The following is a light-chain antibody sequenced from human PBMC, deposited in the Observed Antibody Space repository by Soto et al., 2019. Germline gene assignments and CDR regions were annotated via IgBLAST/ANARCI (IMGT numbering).Light chain of an antibody. CDR3: QQRYNWPLT. J-gene: IGKJ4*01. CDR1: QSIDTY. CDR2: DAS. V-gene: IGKV3-11*01. Sequence: EIVLTQSPATLSSSPGERATLSCRASQSIDTYLAWYQQKPGQAPRLLIYDASDRATGIPARFGGSGSGTAFTLTISGLEPEDFALYYCQQRYNWPLTFGGGTKVDIK.